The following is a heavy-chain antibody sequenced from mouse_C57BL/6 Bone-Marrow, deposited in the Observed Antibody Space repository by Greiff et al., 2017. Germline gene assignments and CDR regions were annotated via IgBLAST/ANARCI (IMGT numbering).Heavy chain of an antibody. J-gene: IGHJ4*01. CDR2: ISRGSSTI. CDR3: EIIYVGSYYYAMDY. D-gene: IGHD2-3*01. CDR1: GFTFSDYG. V-gene: IGHV5-17*01. Sequence: EVMLVESGGGLVKPGGSLKLSCAASGFTFSDYGMHWVRQAPEKGLEWVAYISRGSSTIYYADTVKGRFTISRDNAKNTLFLQMTSLRSEDTAMYYCEIIYVGSYYYAMDYWGQGTSVTVSS.